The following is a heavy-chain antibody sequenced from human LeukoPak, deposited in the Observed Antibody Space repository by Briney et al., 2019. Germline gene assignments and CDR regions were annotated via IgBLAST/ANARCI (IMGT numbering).Heavy chain of an antibody. Sequence: SETLSLTCTVSGGSISSSSYYWGWIRQPPGKWLEWIGSIYYSGSTYYNPSLKSRVTISVDTSKNQFSLKLSSVTAADTAVYYCASLAVAGEDNDYWGQGTLVTVSS. CDR3: ASLAVAGEDNDY. J-gene: IGHJ4*02. CDR2: IYYSGST. V-gene: IGHV4-39*07. D-gene: IGHD6-19*01. CDR1: GGSISSSSYY.